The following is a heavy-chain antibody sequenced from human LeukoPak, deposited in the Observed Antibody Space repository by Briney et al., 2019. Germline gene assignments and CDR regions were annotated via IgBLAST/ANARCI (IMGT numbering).Heavy chain of an antibody. V-gene: IGHV3-11*04. CDR2: ISSSGSTI. J-gene: IGHJ4*02. D-gene: IGHD3-22*01. CDR1: GFTFSDYY. Sequence: GGSLRLSCAASGFTFSDYYVSWIRQAPGKGLEWVSYISSSGSTIYYADSVKGRFTISRDNAKNSLYLQMNSLRAEDTAVYYCARDQYYYDSSGYDYWGQGTLVTVSS. CDR3: ARDQYYYDSSGYDY.